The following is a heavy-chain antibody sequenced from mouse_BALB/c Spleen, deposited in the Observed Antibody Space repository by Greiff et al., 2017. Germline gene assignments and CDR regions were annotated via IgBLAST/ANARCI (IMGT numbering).Heavy chain of an antibody. Sequence: DVQLVESGPELVKPGASVKISCKASGYSFTGYYMHWVKQSHVKSLEWIGRINPYNGATSYNQNFKDKASLTVDKSSSTAYMELHSLTSEDSAVYYCARGDYRYAWFADWGQGTLVTVSA. CDR3: ARGDYRYAWFAD. J-gene: IGHJ3*01. D-gene: IGHD2-14*01. V-gene: IGHV1-31*01. CDR1: GYSFTGYY. CDR2: INPYNGAT.